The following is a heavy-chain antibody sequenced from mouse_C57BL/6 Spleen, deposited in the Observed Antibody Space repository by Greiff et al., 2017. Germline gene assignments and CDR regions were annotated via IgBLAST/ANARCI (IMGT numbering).Heavy chain of an antibody. V-gene: IGHV5-17*01. J-gene: IGHJ4*01. D-gene: IGHD1-1*01. CDR2: ISSGGSTI. CDR1: GFTFSDYG. Sequence: EVQLVESGGGLVKPGGSLKLSCAASGFTFSDYGMHWVRQAPEKGLEWVAYISSGGSTIYYADTVKGRFTISRDNAKNTLFLQMTSLRSEDTAMYYCARRITTVVATEYAMDYWGQGTSVTVSS. CDR3: ARRITTVVATEYAMDY.